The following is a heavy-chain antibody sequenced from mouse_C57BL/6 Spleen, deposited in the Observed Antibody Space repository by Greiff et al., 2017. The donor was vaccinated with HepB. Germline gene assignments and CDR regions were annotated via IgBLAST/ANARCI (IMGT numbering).Heavy chain of an antibody. Sequence: EVQLQQSGAELVRPGSSVKMSCKTSGYTFTSYGINWVKQRPGQGLEWIGYIYIGNGYTEYSEKYKGKATLTSDTSSSTAYMPLSSLTSEDSAIYFCARSGGSSHWYFDVWGTGTTVTVSS. D-gene: IGHD1-1*01. CDR1: GYTFTSYG. CDR3: ARSGGSSHWYFDV. J-gene: IGHJ1*03. V-gene: IGHV1-58*01. CDR2: IYIGNGYT.